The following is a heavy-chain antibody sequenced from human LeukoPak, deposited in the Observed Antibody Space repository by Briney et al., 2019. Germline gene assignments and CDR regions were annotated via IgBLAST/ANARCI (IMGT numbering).Heavy chain of an antibody. CDR1: GYSFTGYA. CDR3: ARSPHILTGENFDY. V-gene: IGHV1-2*02. CDR2: INPNHGDT. Sequence: ASVKVSCKASGYSFTGYAMNWVRQAPGQGLEWMGWINPNHGDTNYAQKFQDRVSMTRDTSISTAYMHLSRLRSADTAVYYCARSPHILTGENFDYWGQGTLLTVSS. J-gene: IGHJ4*02. D-gene: IGHD3-9*01.